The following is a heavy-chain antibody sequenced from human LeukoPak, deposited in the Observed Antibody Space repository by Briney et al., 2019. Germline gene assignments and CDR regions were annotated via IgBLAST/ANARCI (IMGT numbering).Heavy chain of an antibody. CDR3: ARASTTVPNLLDH. J-gene: IGHJ4*02. CDR2: IKGDGSST. Sequence: GGSLRLSCAASGFTFSTYWMHWVRQAPGEGPVWVARIKGDGSSTIYADSVKGRFTISRDNSKNTLYLQTSSLRAEDTAVYYCARASTTVPNLLDHWGRGTLVTVSS. D-gene: IGHD4-17*01. CDR1: GFTFSTYW. V-gene: IGHV3-74*01.